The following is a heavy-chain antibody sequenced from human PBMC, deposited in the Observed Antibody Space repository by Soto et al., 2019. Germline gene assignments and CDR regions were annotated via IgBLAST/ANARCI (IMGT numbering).Heavy chain of an antibody. V-gene: IGHV4-4*02. Sequence: QVQLQESGPGLVKPSGTLSLTCAVSSGSVSSSNWSSWVRQPPGKGLEWIGEIYHSGSTNYNTSLKSRVTISVDKSKYQVSLKVSSVAAADTGVYYCARVANWNHFDYWGQGTLVTVSS. D-gene: IGHD1-1*01. CDR2: IYHSGST. J-gene: IGHJ4*02. CDR1: SGSVSSSNW. CDR3: ARVANWNHFDY.